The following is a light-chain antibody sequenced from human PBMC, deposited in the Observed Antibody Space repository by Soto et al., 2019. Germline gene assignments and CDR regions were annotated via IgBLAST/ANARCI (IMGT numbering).Light chain of an antibody. CDR3: MQALQTPYT. CDR2: LGS. J-gene: IGKJ2*01. V-gene: IGKV2-28*01. CDR1: QRLLHSNGNTF. Sequence: EIVMTQSPPSLTVTPGEPASISCRSSQRLLHSNGNTFLDWYVQKPGQSPQLLIYLGSNRASGVPDRVSGSEAGTDFTLKIRRVEAEDFGVYYCMQALQTPYTFGQGTKLEIK.